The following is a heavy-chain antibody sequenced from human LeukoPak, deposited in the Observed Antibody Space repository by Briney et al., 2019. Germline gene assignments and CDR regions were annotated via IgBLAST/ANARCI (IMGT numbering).Heavy chain of an antibody. J-gene: IGHJ6*03. V-gene: IGHV3-30*02. Sequence: GGSLRLSCAASGFIFTDYGMHWVRQAPGKGLEWLTYIRYDGSDKYYADSVKGRFTISRDNAKNSLYLQMNSLRAEDTAVYYYAGEDDILTGTNMDVWGNGTTVTVSS. CDR2: IRYDGSDK. CDR3: AGEDDILTGTNMDV. CDR1: GFIFTDYG. D-gene: IGHD3-9*01.